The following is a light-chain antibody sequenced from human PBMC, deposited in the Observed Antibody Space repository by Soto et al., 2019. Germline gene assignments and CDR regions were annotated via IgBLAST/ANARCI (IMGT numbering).Light chain of an antibody. J-gene: IGLJ2*01. CDR1: ALPKQY. CDR2: KDS. Sequence: SSELTQPPSVSVSPGQTARITCSGDALPKQYAYWYQQKPGQAPVLVIYKDSERPSGIPERFSGTSSGTTVTLTISGVQAEDEADYYCQSAHSSGTYLVVFGGGTKLTVL. V-gene: IGLV3-25*03. CDR3: QSAHSSGTYLVV.